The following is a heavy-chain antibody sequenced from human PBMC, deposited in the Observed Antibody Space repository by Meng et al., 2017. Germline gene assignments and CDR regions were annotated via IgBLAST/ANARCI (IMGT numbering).Heavy chain of an antibody. Sequence: VQCGDGVKKRGAYVKVSCKPSGYNFPDYYIPWVRRAPGQGLEWMGRINPKSGDTHYAQKFQARVTMTGDTSISTAYMELSGLRSDDTAMYYCARDEDISAAGKLFGDYWGQGTLVTVSS. V-gene: IGHV1-2*06. CDR3: ARDEDISAAGKLFGDY. J-gene: IGHJ4*02. CDR2: INPKSGDT. CDR1: GYNFPDYY. D-gene: IGHD6-25*01.